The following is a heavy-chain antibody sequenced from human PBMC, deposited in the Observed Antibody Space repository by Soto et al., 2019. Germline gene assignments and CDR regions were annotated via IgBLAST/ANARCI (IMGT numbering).Heavy chain of an antibody. CDR3: ARGVSPSPNWSGYPQADYYMDV. CDR2: IIPILGIA. Sequence: ASVKVSCKASGGTFSSYTISWVRQAPGQGLEWMGRIIPILGIANYAQKFQGRVTITADKSTSTAYMELSSLRSEETAVYYCARGVSPSPNWSGYPQADYYMDVWGKGTTVTVSS. J-gene: IGHJ6*03. D-gene: IGHD3-3*01. CDR1: GGTFSSYT. V-gene: IGHV1-69*02.